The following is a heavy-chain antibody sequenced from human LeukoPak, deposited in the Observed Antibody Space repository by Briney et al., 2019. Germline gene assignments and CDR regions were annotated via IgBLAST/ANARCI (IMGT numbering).Heavy chain of an antibody. J-gene: IGHJ4*02. CDR2: INTDGSIT. V-gene: IGHV3-74*01. CDR3: ARDRGPRTGFMVREAYDY. Sequence: GGSLRLSCAASGFTFSDYWIHWVRQAPVKGLVWVSRINTDGSITNYADSVKGRFSISRDNAKNTLYLQMSSLRAKDTAVYYCARDRGPRTGFMVREAYDYWGQGTLVTVSS. D-gene: IGHD3-10*01. CDR1: GFTFSDYW.